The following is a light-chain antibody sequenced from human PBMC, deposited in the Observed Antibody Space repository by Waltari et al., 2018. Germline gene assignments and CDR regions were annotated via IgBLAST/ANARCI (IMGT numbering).Light chain of an antibody. CDR2: GAI. J-gene: IGKJ5*01. Sequence: IVLTQSPGTLYLSPGERATLSCRASQRVSSSHLAWYQQKPGQAPRLLISGAIKRATGIPDRFSGSGSGTDFTLTISRLEPEDFAVYYCQQYGSSPSITFGQGTRLEIK. V-gene: IGKV3-20*01. CDR1: QRVSSSH. CDR3: QQYGSSPSIT.